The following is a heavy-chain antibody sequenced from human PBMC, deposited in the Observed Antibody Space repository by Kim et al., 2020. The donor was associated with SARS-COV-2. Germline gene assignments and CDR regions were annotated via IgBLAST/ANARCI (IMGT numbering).Heavy chain of an antibody. CDR3: VRDMPGGAFDI. CDR2: IGKTGNT. V-gene: IGHV3-13*01. D-gene: IGHD2-2*01. J-gene: IGHJ3*02. CDR1: GFDFSSYD. Sequence: GGSLRLSCGASGFDFSSYDFHWVRQVKGKALEWVSAIGKTGNTFYPVAVKGRFTISRDNANNSLYLHMNGLRVEDTALYYCVRDMPGGAFDIWGQGTMVTVSS.